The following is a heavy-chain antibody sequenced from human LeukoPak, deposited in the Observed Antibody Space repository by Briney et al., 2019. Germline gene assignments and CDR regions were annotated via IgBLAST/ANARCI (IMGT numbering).Heavy chain of an antibody. CDR2: IRYDGSNK. CDR1: GFTFSSYG. V-gene: IGHV3-30*02. J-gene: IGHJ5*02. CDR3: AKDRGDYTNWFDP. Sequence: GGSLRLSCAASGFTFSSYGMHWVRQAPGKGLEWVAFIRYDGSNKYYADSVKGRFTISRDNSKNTLYLQMNSPRPEDTAIYYCAKDRGDYTNWFDPWGQGTLVTVSS. D-gene: IGHD4-17*01.